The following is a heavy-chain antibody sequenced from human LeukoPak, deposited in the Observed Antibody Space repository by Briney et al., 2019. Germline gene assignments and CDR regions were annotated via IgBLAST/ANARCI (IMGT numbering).Heavy chain of an antibody. D-gene: IGHD5-18*01. CDR1: GYTFTSYG. Sequence: ASVKVSCKTSGYTFTSYGVSWVRQAPGQRLEWMGLISTYNYNTNYAQKFRGRVTLTKDTSTSTVYMELRSLRFDDTAIYYCARQVDTSMALPDYWGQGTLVTVSS. CDR3: ARQVDTSMALPDY. J-gene: IGHJ4*02. CDR2: ISTYNYNT. V-gene: IGHV1-18*01.